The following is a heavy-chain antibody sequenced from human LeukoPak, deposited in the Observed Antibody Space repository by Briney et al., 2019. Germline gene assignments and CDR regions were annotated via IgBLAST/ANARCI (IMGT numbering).Heavy chain of an antibody. CDR2: IKQDGSEK. CDR1: GFTFSSYW. Sequence: PGGSLRLSCAASGFTFSSYWMSWVRQAPGKGLEWVGNIKQDGSEKYYVDSVKGRFTISRDNAKNSLYLQMNSLRAEDTAVYYCARDLSGVTGYTYGRGIDYWGQGTLVTVSS. V-gene: IGHV3-7*01. D-gene: IGHD5-18*01. J-gene: IGHJ4*02. CDR3: ARDLSGVTGYTYGRGIDY.